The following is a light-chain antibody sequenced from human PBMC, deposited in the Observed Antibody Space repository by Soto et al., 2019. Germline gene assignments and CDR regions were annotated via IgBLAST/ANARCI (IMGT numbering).Light chain of an antibody. CDR3: QHSYGTPRT. J-gene: IGKJ1*01. Sequence: DIQMTQSPSSLSASVGDRVTITCRASQSISTYLNWYQHKPGKAPKVLIYAVSSLQSGVPSRFSGSGSGTDFTLTITSLQPADSATYYCQHSYGTPRTFGQGTKVDIK. CDR2: AVS. V-gene: IGKV1-39*01. CDR1: QSISTY.